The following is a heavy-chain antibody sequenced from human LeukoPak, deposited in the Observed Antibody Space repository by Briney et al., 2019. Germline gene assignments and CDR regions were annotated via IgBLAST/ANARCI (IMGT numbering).Heavy chain of an antibody. CDR3: ARGSGSLVDY. CDR1: GGSISSYY. Sequence: SETLSLTCTVSGGSISSYYWSRIRQPPGKGLEWIGYIYYSGSTNYNPSLKSRVTISVDTSKNQFSLKLSSVTAADTAVYYCARGSGSLVDYWGQGTLVTVSS. V-gene: IGHV4-59*01. J-gene: IGHJ4*02. D-gene: IGHD3-10*01. CDR2: IYYSGST.